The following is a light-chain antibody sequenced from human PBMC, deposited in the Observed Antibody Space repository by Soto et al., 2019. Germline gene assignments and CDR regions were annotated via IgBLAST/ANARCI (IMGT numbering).Light chain of an antibody. CDR3: QQYNKWPLT. Sequence: EIVMTQSPATLSVSPGERATLSCRASESVSRNLAWYQQKPGQAPRILIYAASTRATDIAARISGSGSGTEFTLTISSLQSEDFAVYYCQQYNKWPLTFGGGTKVEIK. J-gene: IGKJ4*01. CDR1: ESVSRN. V-gene: IGKV3-15*01. CDR2: AAS.